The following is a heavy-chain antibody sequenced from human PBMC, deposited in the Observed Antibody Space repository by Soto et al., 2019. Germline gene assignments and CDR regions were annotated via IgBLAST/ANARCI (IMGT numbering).Heavy chain of an antibody. J-gene: IGHJ4*02. V-gene: IGHV3-30*18. CDR2: ISYDGSNK. CDR3: AKDDTMVRGARALAY. CDR1: GFTFNSYG. D-gene: IGHD3-10*01. Sequence: PGGSLRLSCAASGFTFNSYGMPGFRQAPGKGLEWVAVISYDGSNKYYADSVKGRFTISRDNSKNTLYLQMNSLRAEDTAVYYCAKDDTMVRGARALAYWGQGTLVTVSS.